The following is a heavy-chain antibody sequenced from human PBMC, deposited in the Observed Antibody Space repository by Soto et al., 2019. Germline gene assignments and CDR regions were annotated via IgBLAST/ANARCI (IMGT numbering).Heavy chain of an antibody. Sequence: SETLSPTCTVSGGSISSGPYSWGWIRQPPGEGLEWIGSFYYSESTYYNPSLESRVTISVDTSKNQFSLKLTSVTVADTAVYYCTRHEGGAAADRPLDVWGQGTTVTVSS. D-gene: IGHD6-13*01. V-gene: IGHV4-39*01. CDR2: FYYSEST. J-gene: IGHJ6*02. CDR1: GGSISSGPYS. CDR3: TRHEGGAAADRPLDV.